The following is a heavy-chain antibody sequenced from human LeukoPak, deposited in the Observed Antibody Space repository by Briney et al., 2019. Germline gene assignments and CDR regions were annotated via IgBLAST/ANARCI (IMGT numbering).Heavy chain of an antibody. CDR3: ARLGSGWFGSLDY. CDR1: GGSVSSGSYY. V-gene: IGHV4-39*01. CDR2: IYYSGST. J-gene: IGHJ4*02. D-gene: IGHD6-19*01. Sequence: PSETLSLTCTVSGGSVSSGSYYWGWIRQPPGKGLEWIGSIYYSGSTYYNPSLKSRVTISVDTFKNQFSLKLSSVTAADTAVYYCARLGSGWFGSLDYWGQGTLVAVSS.